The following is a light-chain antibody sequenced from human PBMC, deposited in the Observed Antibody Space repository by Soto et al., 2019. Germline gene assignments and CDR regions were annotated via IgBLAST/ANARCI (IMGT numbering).Light chain of an antibody. CDR1: QSISSY. J-gene: IGKJ5*01. Sequence: DIQMTQSPSSLSASVGDRVTITCRASQSISSYLNWYQQKPGKAPKLLIYAASSLQTGVPSGFSGSGCGTDFTITISRLQPEDFLTYYCHQSNSTPPPFAQGTRLEIK. CDR3: HQSNSTPPP. CDR2: AAS. V-gene: IGKV1-39*01.